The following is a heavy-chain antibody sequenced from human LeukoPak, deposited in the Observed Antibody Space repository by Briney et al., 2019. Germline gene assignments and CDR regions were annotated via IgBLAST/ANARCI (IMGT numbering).Heavy chain of an antibody. D-gene: IGHD5-18*01. Sequence: ASVKVSCKTSGYTFTSYDINWVRQAPGQGLEWMGWMNPDSGNTGYAQKFQDRLTMTRNTSINTAYMELSSLRSEDTAVYYCARASRGYGYGDFDYWGQGTLVTVSS. J-gene: IGHJ4*02. CDR2: MNPDSGNT. CDR1: GYTFTSYD. V-gene: IGHV1-8*01. CDR3: ARASRGYGYGDFDY.